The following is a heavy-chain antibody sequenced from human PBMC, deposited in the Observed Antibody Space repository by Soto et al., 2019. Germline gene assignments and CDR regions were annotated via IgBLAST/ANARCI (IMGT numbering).Heavy chain of an antibody. Sequence: GGSLRLSCAASGFTVSSNYMSWVRQAPGKGLEWVSVIYSGGSTYYADSVKGRFTISRDNAKSTLYLQMNSLRAEDTAMYFCARDNDFWSGYYYYMDVWGKGTTVTVSS. CDR1: GFTVSSNY. CDR2: IYSGGST. D-gene: IGHD3-3*01. CDR3: ARDNDFWSGYYYYMDV. V-gene: IGHV3-66*01. J-gene: IGHJ6*03.